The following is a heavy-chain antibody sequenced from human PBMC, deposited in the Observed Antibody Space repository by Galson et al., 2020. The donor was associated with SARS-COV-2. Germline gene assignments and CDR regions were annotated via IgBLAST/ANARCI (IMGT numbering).Heavy chain of an antibody. V-gene: IGHV3-43*01. CDR3: ARGIDY. CDR1: GFTFDDFM. CDR2: VGSDGGNT. D-gene: IGHD3-10*01. J-gene: IGHJ4*02. Sequence: GESLKISCGAAGFTFDDFMMHWVRQTPGKGLEWICLVGSDGGNTQYAASVKGRFTISRDNSKNSLYLQMHSLKTEDTGFYYCARGIDYWGQGTLVTVSS.